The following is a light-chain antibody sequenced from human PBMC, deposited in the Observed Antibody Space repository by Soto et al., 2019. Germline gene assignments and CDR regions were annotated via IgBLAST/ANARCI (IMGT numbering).Light chain of an antibody. J-gene: IGLJ7*01. V-gene: IGLV1-44*01. CDR3: AAWDDSLNGAV. Sequence: QSVLTQPPSASGTPGQRVTISCSGSSPNIGGNTVNWYQQLPGTAPKLLIYSTNQRPSGVPDRFSGSQSGTSASLAISGLQSEDEADYYCAAWDDSLNGAVFGGGTQLTVL. CDR2: STN. CDR1: SPNIGGNT.